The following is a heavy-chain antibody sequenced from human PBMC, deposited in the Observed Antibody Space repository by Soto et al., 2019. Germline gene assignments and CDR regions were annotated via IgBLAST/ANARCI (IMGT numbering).Heavy chain of an antibody. V-gene: IGHV4-39*01. J-gene: IGHJ4*02. CDR2: IYYSGST. D-gene: IGHD3-10*01. CDR3: ARRRSYYGSGSRPFDY. Sequence: SETLSLTCTVSGGSISSSSYYWGWIRQPPGKGLEWIGSIYYSGSTYYNPSLKSRITISVDTSKNQFYLKLSTVTAADTVLYYCARRRSYYGSGSRPFDYWGQGTLVTVSS. CDR1: GGSISSSSYY.